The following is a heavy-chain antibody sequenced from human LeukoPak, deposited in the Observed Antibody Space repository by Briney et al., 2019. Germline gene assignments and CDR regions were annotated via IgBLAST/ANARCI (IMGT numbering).Heavy chain of an antibody. Sequence: GGSLRLSCAASGFTFSSYVMHWVRQAPGKGLEWVAVISYDGSNKYYADSVKGRFTISRDNSKNTLYLQMNSLRAEDTAVYYCARTYGSGSIYDYWGQGTLVTVSS. CDR1: GFTFSSYV. D-gene: IGHD3-10*01. J-gene: IGHJ4*02. CDR2: ISYDGSNK. V-gene: IGHV3-30*03. CDR3: ARTYGSGSIYDY.